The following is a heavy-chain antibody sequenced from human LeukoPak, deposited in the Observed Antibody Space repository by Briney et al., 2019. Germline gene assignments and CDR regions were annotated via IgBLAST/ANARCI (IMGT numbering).Heavy chain of an antibody. J-gene: IGHJ4*02. CDR1: GYTFTSYY. D-gene: IGHD1-26*01. V-gene: IGHV1-46*01. Sequence: ASVKVSCKASGYTFTSYYMHWVRQAPGQGLEWMGIINPSGGGTNYAQKFQGRVTMTSDTSTSTVYTELSSLRSEDTAVYYCASGSSPVYYFDYWGQGTLVTVSS. CDR2: INPSGGGT. CDR3: ASGSSPVYYFDY.